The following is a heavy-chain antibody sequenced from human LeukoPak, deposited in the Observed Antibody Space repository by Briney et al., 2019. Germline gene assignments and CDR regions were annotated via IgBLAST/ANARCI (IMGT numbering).Heavy chain of an antibody. CDR1: GHTFTSYY. CDR2: ISAYNGQT. CDR3: AWDSGAFEI. V-gene: IGHV1-18*01. Sequence: GASVKVSCKASGHTFTSYYIVWVRRAPGQGLQLMGRISAYNGQTHYAQKVQGRVTMTTDPSTSTVYMELRSLTSGDTALYYCAWDSGAFEIWGQGTMVTVSS. J-gene: IGHJ3*02.